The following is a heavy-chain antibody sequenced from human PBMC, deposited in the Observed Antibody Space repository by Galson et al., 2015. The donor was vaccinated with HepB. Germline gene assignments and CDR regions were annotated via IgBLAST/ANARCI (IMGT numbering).Heavy chain of an antibody. CDR3: ARDTGGQLERPFQH. J-gene: IGHJ1*01. CDR1: GGTFSSYT. V-gene: IGHV1-69*04. D-gene: IGHD1-1*01. CDR2: IIPILGIA. Sequence: SVKVSCKATGGTFSSYTISWVRQAPGQGLEWMGRIIPILGIANYAQKFQGRVTITADKSTSTAYMELSGLRSEDTAVYYCARDTGGQLERPFQHWGQGTLVTVSS.